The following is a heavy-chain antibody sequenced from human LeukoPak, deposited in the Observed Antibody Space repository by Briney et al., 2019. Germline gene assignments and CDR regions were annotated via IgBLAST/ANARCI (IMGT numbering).Heavy chain of an antibody. CDR2: ISGSGGST. J-gene: IGHJ4*02. CDR1: GFTFSSYA. Sequence: GGSLRLSCAATGFTFSSYAMSSVRQAPGKGLEWVSAISGSGGSTYYADSVKGRFTISRDNSKNTLYLQMNSLRAEDTAVYYCAKDLGYCSGGSCWGQGTLVTVSS. D-gene: IGHD2-15*01. V-gene: IGHV3-23*01. CDR3: AKDLGYCSGGSC.